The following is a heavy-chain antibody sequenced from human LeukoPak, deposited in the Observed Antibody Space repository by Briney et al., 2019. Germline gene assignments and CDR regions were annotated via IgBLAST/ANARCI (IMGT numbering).Heavy chain of an antibody. CDR3: AKDRDSFGELI. CDR2: INPHGTIT. CDR1: GFTFSWSW. Sequence: PGGSLRLSCAASGFTFSWSWMHWVRQAPGEGLVWVSRINPHGTITTYADSVKGRFTISRDNSKNTLYLQMNSLRAEDTAVYYCAKDRDSFGELIWGQGTLVTVSS. D-gene: IGHD3-10*01. J-gene: IGHJ4*02. V-gene: IGHV3-74*01.